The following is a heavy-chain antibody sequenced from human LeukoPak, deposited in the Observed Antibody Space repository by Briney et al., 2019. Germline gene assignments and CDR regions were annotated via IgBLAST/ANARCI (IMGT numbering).Heavy chain of an antibody. Sequence: SETLSLTCAVYGGSFSGYYWSWIRQPPGKGLEWIGSIYYSGSTYYNPSLKSRVTISVDTSKNQFSLKLSSVTAADTAVYYCARDMQLAYCGGDCYSGWFDPWGQGTLVTVSS. CDR2: IYYSGST. V-gene: IGHV4-34*01. J-gene: IGHJ5*02. D-gene: IGHD2-21*02. CDR1: GGSFSGYY. CDR3: ARDMQLAYCGGDCYSGWFDP.